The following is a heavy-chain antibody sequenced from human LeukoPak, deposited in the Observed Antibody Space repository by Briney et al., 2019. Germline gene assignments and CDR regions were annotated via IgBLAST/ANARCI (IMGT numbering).Heavy chain of an antibody. J-gene: IGHJ3*02. Sequence: PGGSLRLSCAASGFTFSSYGMHWVRQAPGKGLEWVAFIRYDGSNKYYADSVKGRFTISRDNSKNTLYLQMNSLRAEDTAVYYCAKDWSWYADLGDAFDIWGQGTMVTVSS. V-gene: IGHV3-30*02. CDR2: IRYDGSNK. CDR3: AKDWSWYADLGDAFDI. D-gene: IGHD2-8*01. CDR1: GFTFSSYG.